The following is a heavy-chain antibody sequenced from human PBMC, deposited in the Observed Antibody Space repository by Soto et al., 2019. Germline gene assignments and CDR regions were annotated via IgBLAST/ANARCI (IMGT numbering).Heavy chain of an antibody. V-gene: IGHV4-59*01. CDR3: ARGRGSYREIERPFDY. D-gene: IGHD3-16*02. CDR1: GGSISSYY. J-gene: IGHJ4*02. Sequence: SETLSLTCTVSGGSISSYYWSWIRQPPGKGLEWIGYIYYSGSTNYNPSLKSRVTISVDTSKNQFSLKLSSVTAADTAVYYCARGRGSYREIERPFDYWGQGTLVTVSS. CDR2: IYYSGST.